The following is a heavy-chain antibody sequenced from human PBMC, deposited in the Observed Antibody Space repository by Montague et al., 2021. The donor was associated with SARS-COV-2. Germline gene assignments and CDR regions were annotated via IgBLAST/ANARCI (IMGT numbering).Heavy chain of an antibody. V-gene: IGHV4-59*12. CDR3: ARGGRGSSGCGVAFDI. CDR2: IYYSGST. Sequence: SETLSLTCTVSGGSISSYSWTWIRQPPGKGLEWIGHIYYSGSTNYNPSLTSRVTTSVDTPKNQFSLKLSSVAAADTAVYYCARGGRGSSGCGVAFDIWGHGTMVTVSS. D-gene: IGHD6-13*01. CDR1: GGSISSYS. J-gene: IGHJ3*02.